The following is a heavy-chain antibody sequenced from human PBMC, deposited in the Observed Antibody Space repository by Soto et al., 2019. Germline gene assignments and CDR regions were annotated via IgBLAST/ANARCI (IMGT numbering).Heavy chain of an antibody. CDR3: ASADDILTGYSR. Sequence: GGSLRLSCAASGFTFSSYSMNWVRQAPGKGLEWVSYISSSSSTIYYADSVKGRFTISRDNAKNSLCLQMNSLRAEDTAVYYCASADDILTGYSRWGQGTLVTVSS. V-gene: IGHV3-48*01. J-gene: IGHJ4*02. CDR2: ISSSSSTI. CDR1: GFTFSSYS. D-gene: IGHD3-9*01.